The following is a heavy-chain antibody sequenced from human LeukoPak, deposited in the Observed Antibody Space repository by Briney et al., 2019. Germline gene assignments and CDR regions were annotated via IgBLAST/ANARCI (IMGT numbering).Heavy chain of an antibody. CDR1: GGSISSSSYY. CDR2: IYYSGST. J-gene: IGHJ4*02. V-gene: IGHV4-39*01. D-gene: IGHD1-26*01. CDR3: ARLGWELLQGYHY. Sequence: SETLSLTCTVSGGSISSSSYYWGWIRQPPGKGLEWIGSIYYSGSTYYNPSLKSRVTISVDTSKNQFSLKLSSVAAADTAVYYCARLGWELLQGYHYWGQGTLVTVSS.